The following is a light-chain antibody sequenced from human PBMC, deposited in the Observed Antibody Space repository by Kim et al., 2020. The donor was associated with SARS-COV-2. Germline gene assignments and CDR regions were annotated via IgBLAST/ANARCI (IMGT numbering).Light chain of an antibody. CDR1: QTSLYNSSNENY. J-gene: IGKJ2*03. Sequence: RATLNCNSSQTSLYNSSNENYLDWYRQNPGHAPKLLIYGASIRESGVSDRFSGSGSETDFTLTISSLQAEDGAVYYCQQYYSTPPSFGQGTKLEI. CDR3: QQYYSTPPS. CDR2: GAS. V-gene: IGKV4-1*01.